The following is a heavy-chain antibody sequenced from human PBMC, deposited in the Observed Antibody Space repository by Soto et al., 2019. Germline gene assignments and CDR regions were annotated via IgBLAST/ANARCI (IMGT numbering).Heavy chain of an antibody. CDR3: ARARGVTMIGVVLDY. CDR1: GFTFSSYSMN. J-gene: IGHJ4*02. V-gene: IGHV4-59*04. CDR2: IYYTGST. Sequence: PGGSLRLSCAASGFTFSSYSMNWVRQRPGKGLEWIGTIYYTGSTYYNPSLRSRVTISVDTSKNQFSLKLNSVTAADTAVYYCARARGVTMIGVVLDYWGQGTLVTVSS. D-gene: IGHD3-22*01.